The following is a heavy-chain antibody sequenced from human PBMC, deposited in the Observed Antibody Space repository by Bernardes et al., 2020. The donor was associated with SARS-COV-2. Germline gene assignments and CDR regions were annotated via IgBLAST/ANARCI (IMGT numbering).Heavy chain of an antibody. CDR1: GISFSNYA. J-gene: IGHJ3*02. CDR2: ITGNGDIT. V-gene: IGHV3-23*01. D-gene: IGHD3-3*01. CDR3: AKGSFGVELLNAFDI. Sequence: GGSLRLSCVASGISFSNYAMSWVRQAPGRGLEWVSVITGNGDITYYADSVKGRFTISRDNSKNTLYLQMNSLRAENTARYYCAKGSFGVELLNAFDIWGQGKMVTASS.